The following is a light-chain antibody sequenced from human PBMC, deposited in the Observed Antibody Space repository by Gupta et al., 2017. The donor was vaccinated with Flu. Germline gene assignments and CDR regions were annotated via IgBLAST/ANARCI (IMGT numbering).Light chain of an antibody. CDR2: ENN. V-gene: IGLV1-51*02. CDR1: SSNIGKYNY. Sequence: QSVLTQPPSVSAAPGQKATISCSGSSSNIGKYNYVSWYQQVPGTAPTLLIYENNKRPSGIPDRFSGSKSGTSATLGITGLQTGDEADYYCGTWDNSLSAVVFGGGTKLTVL. CDR3: GTWDNSLSAVV. J-gene: IGLJ2*01.